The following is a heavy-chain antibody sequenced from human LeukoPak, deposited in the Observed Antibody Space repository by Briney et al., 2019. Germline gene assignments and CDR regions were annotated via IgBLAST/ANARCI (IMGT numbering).Heavy chain of an antibody. CDR1: GGSISSYY. J-gene: IGHJ4*02. CDR3: ARGDYYDRKIDY. D-gene: IGHD3-22*01. CDR2: IYYSRST. Sequence: SETLSLTCTVSGGSISSYYWSWIRQPPGKGLEWIEYIYYSRSTIYNSSLKCRVTISVDTSKNQVSLKLSSVTAADTAVYYSARGDYYDRKIDYWGQGTLVTVSS. V-gene: IGHV4-59*01.